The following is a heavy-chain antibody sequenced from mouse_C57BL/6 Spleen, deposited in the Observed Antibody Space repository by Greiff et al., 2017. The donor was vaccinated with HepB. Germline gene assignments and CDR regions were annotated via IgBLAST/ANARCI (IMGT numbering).Heavy chain of an antibody. CDR2: ISSGGSYT. J-gene: IGHJ2*01. CDR3: ARWSKEDYFDY. V-gene: IGHV5-6*01. CDR1: GFTFSSYG. Sequence: EVKLQESGGDLVKPGGSLKLSCAASGFTFSSYGMSWVRQTPDKRLEWVATISSGGSYTYYPDSVKGRFTISRDNAKNTLYLQMSSLKSEDTAMYYCARWSKEDYFDYWGQGTTLTVSS.